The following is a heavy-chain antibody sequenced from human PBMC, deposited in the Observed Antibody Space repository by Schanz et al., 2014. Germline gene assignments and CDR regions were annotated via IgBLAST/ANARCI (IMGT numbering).Heavy chain of an antibody. Sequence: QVQLQESGPGLVKPSETLSLTCAVSGGSISGYYWSWIRQPAGKGLEWIGRIYTSGSTNYNPSLKSRVTISVDTSKTQFSLKLSSVTAADTAVYYCATNMVQGTISDAFDIWGQGTMVTVSS. D-gene: IGHD3-10*01. V-gene: IGHV4-4*07. J-gene: IGHJ3*02. CDR2: IYTSGST. CDR3: ATNMVQGTISDAFDI. CDR1: GGSISGYY.